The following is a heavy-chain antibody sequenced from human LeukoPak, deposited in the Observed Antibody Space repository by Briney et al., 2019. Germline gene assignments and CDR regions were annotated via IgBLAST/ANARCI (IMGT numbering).Heavy chain of an antibody. CDR2: ISAYNGNT. CDR3: ARDRSLELLWFGEASDY. D-gene: IGHD3-10*01. V-gene: IGHV1-18*01. J-gene: IGHJ4*02. CDR1: GYTFTSYG. Sequence: ASVKVSCKSSGYTFTSYGISWVRQAPGQGLEWLGWISAYNGNTNYAQKLQGRVTMTTDTSTSTAYMELRSLRSDDTAVYYCARDRSLELLWFGEASDYWGQGTLVTVSS.